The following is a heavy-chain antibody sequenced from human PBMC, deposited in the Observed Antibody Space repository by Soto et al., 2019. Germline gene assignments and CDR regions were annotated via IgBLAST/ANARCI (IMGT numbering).Heavy chain of an antibody. D-gene: IGHD6-19*01. Sequence: LSQTLSLTCAISGDSVSSTSTAWGWIRQSPSRGLEWLGRTYYRPKWYSDYAVSVKSRITINPDTSKNQFSLQLNSVTPEDTAVYYCARGSYYSGWVWGQGTLVTVSS. V-gene: IGHV6-1*01. CDR2: TYYRPKWYS. CDR3: ARGSYYSGWV. CDR1: GDSVSSTSTA. J-gene: IGHJ4*02.